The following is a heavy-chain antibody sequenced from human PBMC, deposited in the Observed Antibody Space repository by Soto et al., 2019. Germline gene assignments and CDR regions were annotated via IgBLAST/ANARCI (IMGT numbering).Heavy chain of an antibody. J-gene: IGHJ4*02. D-gene: IGHD3-16*02. Sequence: SVKVSCKASGFTFTSSAVQWVRQARGQRLEWIGWIVVGSGNTNYAQKFQERVTITRDMSTSTAYMELSSLRSEDTAVYYCAAAITFGGVIVRRRIDYWGQGTLVTVS. CDR1: GFTFTSSA. CDR2: IVVGSGNT. CDR3: AAAITFGGVIVRRRIDY. V-gene: IGHV1-58*01.